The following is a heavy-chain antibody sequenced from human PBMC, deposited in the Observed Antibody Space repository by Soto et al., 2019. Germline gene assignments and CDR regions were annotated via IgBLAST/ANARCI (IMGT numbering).Heavy chain of an antibody. V-gene: IGHV3-30*18. Sequence: QVQLVESGGVVVQPGRSLRLSCAASGFTFSSYGMHWVRQAPGKGLEWVAVLSYDGSKKYYADSVKCRFTISIDNSKNPLYLQMNSLSAEDTALYYWAKGSTDMTNFDYWGQGTLVTVAS. CDR2: LSYDGSKK. CDR1: GFTFSSYG. D-gene: IGHD5-18*01. CDR3: AKGSTDMTNFDY. J-gene: IGHJ4*02.